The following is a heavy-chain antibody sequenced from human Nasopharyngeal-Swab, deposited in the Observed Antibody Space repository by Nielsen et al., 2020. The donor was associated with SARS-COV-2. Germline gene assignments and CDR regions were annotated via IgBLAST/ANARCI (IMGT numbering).Heavy chain of an antibody. J-gene: IGHJ6*04. CDR1: GFTFNDYD. CDR2: VGTAGDT. V-gene: IGHV3-13*01. CDR3: ARVLSRTSPYGMDV. D-gene: IGHD2-2*01. Sequence: GESLKISCAPSGFTFNDYDIYWVRQTAGAGLEWVSSVGTAGDTHYQDSVQGRFTISRENAKTSVFLQMDSLRVGDTGIYFCARVLSRTSPYGMDVWGRGTQVTVSS.